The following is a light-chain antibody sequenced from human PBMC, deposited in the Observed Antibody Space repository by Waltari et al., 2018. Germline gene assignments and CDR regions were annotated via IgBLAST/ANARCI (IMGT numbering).Light chain of an antibody. J-gene: IGLJ3*02. CDR3: SSFTTTSTWV. Sequence: QSALTQPASVSGSPGQSITTSCSGTRSDVGAYSYVSWYQNHPGTAPKLIIFEVSNRPSGVSDRFSGSKSGNTASLTISGLQAEDEADYYCSSFTTTSTWVFGGGTKLTVL. CDR1: RSDVGAYSY. V-gene: IGLV2-14*01. CDR2: EVS.